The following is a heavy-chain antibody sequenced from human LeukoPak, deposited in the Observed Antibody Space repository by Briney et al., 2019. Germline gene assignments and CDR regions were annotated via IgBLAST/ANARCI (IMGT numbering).Heavy chain of an antibody. CDR3: ARAMRSGYDY. Sequence: PGGSLRLSCAASGFTFSSNVMHWVRQAPGKGLEWVAVISHDGNNKNYADSVKGRFTIFRDNAENSLFLQMNSLRDEDTAVYFCARAMRSGYDYWGQGTLVTVSS. V-gene: IGHV3-30-3*01. J-gene: IGHJ4*02. CDR1: GFTFSSNV. CDR2: ISHDGNNK. D-gene: IGHD5-12*01.